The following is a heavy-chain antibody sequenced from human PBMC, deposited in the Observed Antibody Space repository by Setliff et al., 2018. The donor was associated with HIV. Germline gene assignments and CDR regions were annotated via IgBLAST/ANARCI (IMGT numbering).Heavy chain of an antibody. CDR3: ARDHRDYGRPYYYAMDV. CDR2: ISSSGSTI. Sequence: GGSLRLSCAASGFTFSDYYMSWIRQAPGKGLEWVLYISSSGSTIYYADSVEGRFTISRDNAKNSLYLQMNSLRAEDTAVYYCARDHRDYGRPYYYAMDVWGQGTTVTVSS. D-gene: IGHD4-17*01. J-gene: IGHJ6*02. V-gene: IGHV3-11*04. CDR1: GFTFSDYY.